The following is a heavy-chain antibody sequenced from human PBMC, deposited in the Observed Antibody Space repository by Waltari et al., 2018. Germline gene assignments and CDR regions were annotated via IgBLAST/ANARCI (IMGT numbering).Heavy chain of an antibody. J-gene: IGHJ4*02. CDR1: GYTFTSYG. Sequence: QVQLVQSGAEVKKPGASVKVSCKASGYTFTSYGISWMRQAPGQGLEWMGWISAYNGNTNDSQKLQGRVTMTTETSTSTAYMELRSLRSDDTAVYYCARDRDVEMATIPVDYWGQGTLVTVSS. V-gene: IGHV1-18*01. CDR2: ISAYNGNT. CDR3: ARDRDVEMATIPVDY. D-gene: IGHD5-12*01.